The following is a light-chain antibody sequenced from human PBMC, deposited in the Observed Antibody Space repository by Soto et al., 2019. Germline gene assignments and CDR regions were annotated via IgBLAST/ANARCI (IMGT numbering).Light chain of an antibody. V-gene: IGKV1-13*02. CDR1: QGIGSA. CDR2: DAS. J-gene: IGKJ1*01. CDR3: QQSYTTLMWT. Sequence: AIQLTQSPSSLSASVGDRVTITCRASQGIGSALAWYQQKPGKAPKLLIYDASSLESGVPSRFSGSGSGTDFTLTISSLQPEDFASYYCQQSYTTLMWTFGQGTKVDIK.